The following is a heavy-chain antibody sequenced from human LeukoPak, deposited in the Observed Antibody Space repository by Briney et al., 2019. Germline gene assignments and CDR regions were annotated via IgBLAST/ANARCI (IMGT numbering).Heavy chain of an antibody. CDR3: ARGGDYDFWSGYHY. V-gene: IGHV3-20*04. CDR2: INRKGGRT. D-gene: IGHD3-3*01. J-gene: IGHJ4*02. Sequence: PGGSLRLSRAASGFPFDAYGVSWVRQAPGKGLEWGSGINRKGGRTGYADSVEGRLTITRDNAKNSLYLQLNSLRAEDTALYYCARGGDYDFWSGYHYWARGTGLRVPS. CDR1: GFPFDAYG.